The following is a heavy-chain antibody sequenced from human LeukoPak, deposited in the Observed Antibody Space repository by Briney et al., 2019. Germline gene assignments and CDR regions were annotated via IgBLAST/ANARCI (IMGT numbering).Heavy chain of an antibody. V-gene: IGHV3-48*02. CDR2: ISSSSSTI. D-gene: IGHD6-6*01. J-gene: IGHJ3*02. Sequence: PGGSLRLSCAASGFTFNSYNMNWVRQAPGKGLEWVSYISSSSSTIYYADSVKGRFTISRDSAKTSLFLQMNSLRDKDTAVYYCARAYSSSSGRDAFDSWGLGTLVTVSS. CDR3: ARAYSSSSGRDAFDS. CDR1: GFTFNSYN.